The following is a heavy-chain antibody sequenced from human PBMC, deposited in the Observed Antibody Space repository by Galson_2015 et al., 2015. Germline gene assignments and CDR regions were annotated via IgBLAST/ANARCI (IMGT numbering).Heavy chain of an antibody. CDR1: GFTFSSYA. CDR3: AKDRGDSSGYWCAFDI. CDR2: ITASGGMT. V-gene: IGHV3-23*01. J-gene: IGHJ3*02. D-gene: IGHD3-22*01. Sequence: SLRLSCAASGFTFSSYAMTWVRQAPGKGLEWVSTITASGGMTYYADSVRGRFTIYRDNSKNTLSLQMSRLRVEDTAVYYCAKDRGDSSGYWCAFDIWGQGTTVTVSS.